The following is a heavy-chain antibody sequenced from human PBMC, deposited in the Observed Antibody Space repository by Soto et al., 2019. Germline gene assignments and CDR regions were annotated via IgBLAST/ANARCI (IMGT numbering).Heavy chain of an antibody. J-gene: IGHJ5*02. CDR2: MNPNSGST. D-gene: IGHD3-22*01. CDR1: GYTFTNFD. Sequence: ASVKVSCKASGYTFTNFDISWVRQATGQGLEWMGWMNPNSGSTGYAPKFQGRVSMTRNTFISTAYMELSSLRSEDTAVYYCARALYYYDSSGQGPNWFDPWGQGTLVTVSS. CDR3: ARALYYYDSSGQGPNWFDP. V-gene: IGHV1-8*01.